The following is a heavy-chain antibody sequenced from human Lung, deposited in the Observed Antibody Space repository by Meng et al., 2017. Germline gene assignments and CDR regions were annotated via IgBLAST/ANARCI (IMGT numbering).Heavy chain of an antibody. CDR1: GWSFSDYY. Sequence: QVQLEQVGAGLLKPSETLSLTCVVSGWSFSDYYWSWIGQPPGKGLEWIGEINHSGSTNYNPSLESRATISVDTSQNNLSLKLSSVTAADSAVYYCARGPTTMAHDFDYWGQGTLVTVSS. CDR3: ARGPTTMAHDFDY. V-gene: IGHV4-34*01. J-gene: IGHJ4*02. D-gene: IGHD4-11*01. CDR2: INHSGST.